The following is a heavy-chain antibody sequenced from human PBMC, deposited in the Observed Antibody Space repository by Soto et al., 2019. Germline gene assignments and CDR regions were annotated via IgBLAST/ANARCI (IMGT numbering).Heavy chain of an antibody. Sequence: QVQLVESGGGLVKPGGSLRLSCAASGFSFSGSYMSWIRQAPGKGLEWVSYIRSGGSNEYYAASVRGRFAISRDDAKNSLYLQLNSMRADDTAVYYCARGPLGAFDLWGQGTMVTVSS. CDR2: IRSGGSNE. J-gene: IGHJ3*01. CDR3: ARGPLGAFDL. CDR1: GFSFSGSY. V-gene: IGHV3-11*01.